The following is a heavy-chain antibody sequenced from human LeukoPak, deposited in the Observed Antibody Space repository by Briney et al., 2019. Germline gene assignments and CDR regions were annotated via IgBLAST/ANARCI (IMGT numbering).Heavy chain of an antibody. CDR1: GGTFNSYA. CDR2: IIPIFGTS. CDR3: ARADGYSYGYRLDY. Sequence: SVKVSCKASGGTFNSYAISWVRQAPGQGLEWVGGIIPIFGTSNYAQKFQDRVTITADKSTSTAYMELSSLRSEDTAVYYCARADGYSYGYRLDYWGQGTLVTVSS. D-gene: IGHD5-18*01. V-gene: IGHV1-69*06. J-gene: IGHJ4*02.